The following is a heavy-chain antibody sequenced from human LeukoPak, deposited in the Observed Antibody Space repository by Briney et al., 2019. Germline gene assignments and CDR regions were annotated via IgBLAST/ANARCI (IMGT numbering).Heavy chain of an antibody. V-gene: IGHV3-38-3*01. CDR2: ISGGST. Sequence: PGGSLRLSCAASGFTVSSNEMSWVRQAPGKGLEWVSSISGGSTYYADSRKGRFTISRDNSKNTLHLQMNSLRAEDTAVYYCARGYCSGGSCYSGFDYWGQGTLVTVSS. CDR3: ARGYCSGGSCYSGFDY. CDR1: GFTVSSNE. J-gene: IGHJ4*02. D-gene: IGHD2-15*01.